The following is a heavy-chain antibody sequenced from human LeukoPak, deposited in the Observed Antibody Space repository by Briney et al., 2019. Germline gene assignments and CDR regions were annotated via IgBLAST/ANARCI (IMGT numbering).Heavy chain of an antibody. V-gene: IGHV3-74*01. J-gene: IGHJ6*02. Sequence: GGSLRLPCAASGFSFNNYWMHWVRQAPGKGLVWVSRINSDGRSTSYADSVKGRFTISRDNAKNTLYLQMNSLRAEDTAVYYCARGTLPDYYGMDVRGQGTTVTVSS. D-gene: IGHD1-1*01. CDR1: GFSFNNYW. CDR3: ARGTLPDYYGMDV. CDR2: INSDGRST.